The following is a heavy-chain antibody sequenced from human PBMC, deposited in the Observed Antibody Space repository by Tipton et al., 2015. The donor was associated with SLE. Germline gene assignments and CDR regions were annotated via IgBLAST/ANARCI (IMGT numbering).Heavy chain of an antibody. CDR2: ISYDGNYK. Sequence: QLVQSGGGVVQPGRSLRLSCAASGFTFSRYGMHWVRQAPGKGLEWVTLISYDGNYKYYTDSVKGRFTISRDNSKNTLFLQMNSLRVEDTAVYYCAKDLGDYDSSGYTFDYWGQGTLVTVSS. J-gene: IGHJ4*02. D-gene: IGHD3-22*01. CDR3: AKDLGDYDSSGYTFDY. CDR1: GFTFSRYG. V-gene: IGHV3-30*18.